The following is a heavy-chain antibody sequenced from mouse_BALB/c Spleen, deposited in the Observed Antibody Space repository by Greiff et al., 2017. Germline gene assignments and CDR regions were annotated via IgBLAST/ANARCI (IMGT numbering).Heavy chain of an antibody. Sequence: VQLQQSGPGLVKPSQSLSLTCSVTGYSITSGYYWNWIRQFPGNKLEWMGYISYDGSNNYNPSLKNRISITRDTSKNQFFLKLNSVTTEDTATYYCARGVYYGNYGDYWGQGTSVTVSS. CDR2: ISYDGSN. D-gene: IGHD2-1*01. CDR1: GYSITSGYY. J-gene: IGHJ4*01. V-gene: IGHV3-6*02. CDR3: ARGVYYGNYGDY.